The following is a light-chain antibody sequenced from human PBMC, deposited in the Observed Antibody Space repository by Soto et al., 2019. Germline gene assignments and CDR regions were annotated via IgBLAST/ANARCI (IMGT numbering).Light chain of an antibody. CDR2: DAS. J-gene: IGKJ5*01. CDR3: QQRSNWPLT. V-gene: IGKV3-11*01. CDR1: QSVSSY. Sequence: EIVMTQSPVTLSVFPWERATLSCRASQSVSSYLAWYQQKPGQAPRLLIYDASNRATGIPARFSGSGSGTDFTLTISSLEPEDFAVYYCQQRSNWPLTFGQGTRLEIK.